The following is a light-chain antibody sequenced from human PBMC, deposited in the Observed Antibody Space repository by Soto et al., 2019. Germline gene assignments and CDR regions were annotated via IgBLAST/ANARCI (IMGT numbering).Light chain of an antibody. CDR2: DVR. CDR3: CSDAGSFRSV. Sequence: QSALTQPRSASGSPGQSVTISCTGTSSDVGGYNYVYWYQQHPGTAPKLMIYDVRKRPSGVPDRSSGSESGNTASLSISRPEAEDEDDYYCCSDAGSFRSVFGRGTKLTVL. J-gene: IGLJ2*01. CDR1: SSDVGGYNY. V-gene: IGLV2-11*01.